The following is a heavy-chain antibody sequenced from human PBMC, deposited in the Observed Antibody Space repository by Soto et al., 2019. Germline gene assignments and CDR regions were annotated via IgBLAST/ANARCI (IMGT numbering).Heavy chain of an antibody. J-gene: IGHJ5*02. CDR1: GGPLSGYF. CDR3: AGGPTPDNARLRFDP. V-gene: IGHV4-34*02. Sequence: QVQLQQGGAGLLKPSETLSLTCGVYGGPLSGYFWRRIRQAPGKGLEWIGEIDPKGDITYNPSLKCRVTISVDTSKMHFFLNLKSVTGADTGVYYFAGGPTPDNARLRFDPWGPGTLVTVSS. D-gene: IGHD2-2*01. CDR2: IDPKGDI.